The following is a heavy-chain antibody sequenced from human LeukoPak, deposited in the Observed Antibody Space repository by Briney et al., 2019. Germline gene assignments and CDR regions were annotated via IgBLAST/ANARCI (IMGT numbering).Heavy chain of an antibody. J-gene: IGHJ4*02. CDR1: GGTFSSYA. CDR3: ASSTRGYSYGED. Sequence: GASVKVSCKASGGTFSSYAISWVRQAPGQGLEWMGRIIPILGIANYAQKFQGRVTITADKSTSTAYMELSSLRSEDTAVYYCASSTRGYSYGEDWGQGTLVTVSS. D-gene: IGHD5-18*01. CDR2: IIPILGIA. V-gene: IGHV1-69*04.